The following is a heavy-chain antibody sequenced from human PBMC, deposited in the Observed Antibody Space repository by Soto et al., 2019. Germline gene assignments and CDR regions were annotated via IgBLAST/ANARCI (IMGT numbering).Heavy chain of an antibody. J-gene: IGHJ4*02. CDR2: IIPILGIA. D-gene: IGHD3-16*01. CDR3: AVTAGLRQYGPLDY. CDR1: GGTFSSYT. V-gene: IGHV1-69*02. Sequence: QVQLVQSGAEVKKPGSSVKVSCKASGGTFSSYTISWVRQAPGQGLEWMGRIIPILGIANYAQKFQGRVTITADKSTSTAYMELSSLRSEDTAVYYCAVTAGLRQYGPLDYWGQGTLVTVSS.